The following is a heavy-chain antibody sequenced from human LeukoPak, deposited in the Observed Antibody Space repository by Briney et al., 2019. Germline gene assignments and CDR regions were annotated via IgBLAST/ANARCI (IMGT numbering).Heavy chain of an antibody. V-gene: IGHV3-21*01. CDR3: AKDLTTVTTQGDY. CDR2: ISSSSSYI. CDR1: GFTFSSYS. Sequence: GGSLRLSCAASGFTFSSYSMNWVRQAPGKGLEWVSSISSSSSYIYYADSVKGRFTISRDNAKNSLYLQMNSLRAEDTAVYYCAKDLTTVTTQGDYWGQGTLVTVSS. D-gene: IGHD4-17*01. J-gene: IGHJ4*02.